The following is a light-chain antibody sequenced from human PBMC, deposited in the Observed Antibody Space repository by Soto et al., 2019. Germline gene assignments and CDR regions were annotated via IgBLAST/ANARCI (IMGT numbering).Light chain of an antibody. CDR1: QSVNNN. V-gene: IGKV3-15*01. CDR2: GAS. J-gene: IGKJ1*01. CDR3: QEYNTRPLT. Sequence: ETLMTQSPATLSVSPGERATLSCRASQSVNNNLAWYQQKLGQAPRVLIYGASTRATGIPARFTGSGSGTEFILTITSLQSEDSAVYYCQEYNTRPLTFGQGTKVDIK.